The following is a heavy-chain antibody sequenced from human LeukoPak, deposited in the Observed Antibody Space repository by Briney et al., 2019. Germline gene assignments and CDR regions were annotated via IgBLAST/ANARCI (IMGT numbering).Heavy chain of an antibody. Sequence: PGGSLRLSCAASGFTFSSYAMHWVRQAPGKGLEYVSAISSNGGSTYFANSVKGRFTISRDNSKNTLYLQMGSLRAEDMAVYYCARRQWLGGVDYWGQGTLVTVSS. V-gene: IGHV3-64*01. J-gene: IGHJ4*02. CDR2: ISSNGGST. CDR1: GFTFSSYA. D-gene: IGHD6-19*01. CDR3: ARRQWLGGVDY.